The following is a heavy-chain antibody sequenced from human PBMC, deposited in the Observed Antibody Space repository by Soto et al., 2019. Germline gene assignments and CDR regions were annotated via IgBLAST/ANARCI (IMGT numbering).Heavy chain of an antibody. D-gene: IGHD4-17*01. CDR3: SRSIYSSVTYGYGLDV. Sequence: DVQLLESGGGLVQPEGSLRLSCAASGFTFSTYGMAWVRQAPGEGLEWVSAISGNAADTYYADSVRGRFAISRDNLKNTLFLRMNGLRADDTAVYYCSRSIYSSVTYGYGLDVWGQGTTVTVSS. J-gene: IGHJ6*02. CDR1: GFTFSTYG. CDR2: ISGNAADT. V-gene: IGHV3-23*01.